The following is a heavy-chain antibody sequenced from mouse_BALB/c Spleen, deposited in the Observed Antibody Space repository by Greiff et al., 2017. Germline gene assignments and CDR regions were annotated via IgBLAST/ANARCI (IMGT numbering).Heavy chain of an antibody. Sequence: DVMLVESGGGLVKPGGSLKLSCAASGFTFSSYAMSWVRQTPEKRLEWVATISSGGSYTYYPDSVKGRFTISRDNAKNTLYLQMSSLRSEDTAMYYCAREGTRYAMDYWGQGTSVTVSS. CDR3: AREGTRYAMDY. CDR2: ISSGGSYT. V-gene: IGHV5-9-1*01. D-gene: IGHD3-3*01. CDR1: GFTFSSYA. J-gene: IGHJ4*01.